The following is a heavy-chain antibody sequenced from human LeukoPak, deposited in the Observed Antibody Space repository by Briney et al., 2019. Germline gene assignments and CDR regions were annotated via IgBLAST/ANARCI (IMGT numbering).Heavy chain of an antibody. CDR1: GASISTFY. CDR2: IDYSGST. J-gene: IGHJ6*02. CDR3: ARGGGAPYYGMDV. V-gene: IGHV4-59*12. D-gene: IGHD3-16*01. Sequence: SETLSLTCTVSGASISTFYWTWIRQPPGKGLEWIGYIDYSGSTNYNTALQSRVTISAETSKNQFSLNLSSVTAADTAVYYCARGGGAPYYGMDVWGRGTTVTVSS.